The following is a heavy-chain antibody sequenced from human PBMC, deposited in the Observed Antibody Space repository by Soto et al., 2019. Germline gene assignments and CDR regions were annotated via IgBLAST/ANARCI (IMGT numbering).Heavy chain of an antibody. J-gene: IGHJ5*02. D-gene: IGHD6-19*01. Sequence: SETLSLTCTVYGGSFSGYYWSWIRQPPGKGLEWIGEINHSGSTNYNPSLKSRVTISVDTSKNQFSLKRSSVTAADTAVYYCARGGHSSGWYWWFDPWGQGTLVTVSS. V-gene: IGHV4-34*01. CDR3: ARGGHSSGWYWWFDP. CDR2: INHSGST. CDR1: GGSFSGYY.